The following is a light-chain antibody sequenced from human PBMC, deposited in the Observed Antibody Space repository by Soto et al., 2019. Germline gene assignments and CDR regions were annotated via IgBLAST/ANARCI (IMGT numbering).Light chain of an antibody. V-gene: IGKV1-5*03. CDR1: QSFSSW. J-gene: IGKJ1*01. Sequence: DIQMTQSPSTLSASVGDRVTITCRASQSFSSWLAWYQQKPGKAPKLLIHKASILRSGVPSRFSGSQSGTEFTLTISSLQPDDFATYYCQQYSTYSGTFGQGTMVEIK. CDR2: KAS. CDR3: QQYSTYSGT.